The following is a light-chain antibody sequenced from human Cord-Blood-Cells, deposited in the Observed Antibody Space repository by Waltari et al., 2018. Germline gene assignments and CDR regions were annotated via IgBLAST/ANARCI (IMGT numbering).Light chain of an antibody. J-gene: IGKJ1*01. V-gene: IGKV4-1*01. CDR3: QQYYRTPGT. CDR2: WAS. Sequence: DIVMTQSPDSLAVSLGERATINCKSSQSVLYSSNNKNYLAWYQQKPGQPPKLLIYWASTRESGVPDRFSGSGSGTDVTLTISSLQAEDVAVYYGQQYYRTPGTFGQGTKVEIK. CDR1: QSVLYSSNNKNY.